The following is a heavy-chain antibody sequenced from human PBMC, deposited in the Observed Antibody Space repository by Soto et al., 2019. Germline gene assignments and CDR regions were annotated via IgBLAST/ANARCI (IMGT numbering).Heavy chain of an antibody. CDR3: ARDLRADY. CDR1: GFTFSSYS. CDR2: ISSSSSAI. V-gene: IGHV3-48*02. D-gene: IGHD3-16*01. Sequence: GGSLRLSCAASGFTFSSYSMNWVRQAPGKGLEWVSYISSSSSAIYYADSVKGRFTISRDNAKNSLYLQMNSLSDEDTAVYYCARDLRADYWGQGTLVTVSS. J-gene: IGHJ4*02.